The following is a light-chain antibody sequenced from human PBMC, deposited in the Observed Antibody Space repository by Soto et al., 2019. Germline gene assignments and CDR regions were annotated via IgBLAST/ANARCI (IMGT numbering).Light chain of an antibody. CDR2: DAS. CDR3: QQSYSTPIT. J-gene: IGKJ5*01. V-gene: IGKV3-11*01. CDR1: QSVSSY. Sequence: EIVLTQSPATLSLSPGERATLSCRASQSVSSYLACYQQKPGQAPRLLIYDASSRATGIPDRFSGSGSGTDFTLTISSLQPEDFATYYCQQSYSTPITFGQGTRLEIK.